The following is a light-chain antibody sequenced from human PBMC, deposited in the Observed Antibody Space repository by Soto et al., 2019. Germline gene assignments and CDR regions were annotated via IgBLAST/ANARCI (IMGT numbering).Light chain of an antibody. Sequence: DIQMTQSPSSLSASVGDRVTITCQASQNINNYLNWYQQKPGRAPKLLIYDASNLEAGVPSRFRGSGSGTDFTFTISRLQPDDFATYYCQQYNSYSYTFGQGTKLEIK. CDR1: QNINNY. V-gene: IGKV1-33*01. CDR3: QQYNSYSYT. J-gene: IGKJ2*01. CDR2: DAS.